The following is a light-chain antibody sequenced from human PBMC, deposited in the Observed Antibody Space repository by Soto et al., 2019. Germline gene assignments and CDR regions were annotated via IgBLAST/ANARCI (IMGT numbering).Light chain of an antibody. J-gene: IGLJ1*01. CDR3: SSYTSSSTLV. CDR2: EVI. V-gene: IGLV2-14*01. Sequence: QSALTQPASVSGSPGRSITISCTGTSSDVGGYNYVSWYQQHPGEAPKLMIYEVINRPSGVSNRFSGSKSGNTASLTISGLQAEDEADYYCSSYTSSSTLVFGTGTKVTVL. CDR1: SSDVGGYNY.